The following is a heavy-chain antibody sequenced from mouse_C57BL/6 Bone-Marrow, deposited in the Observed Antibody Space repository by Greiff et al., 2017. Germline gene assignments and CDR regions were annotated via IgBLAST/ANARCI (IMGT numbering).Heavy chain of an antibody. CDR1: GYAFSSSW. CDR2: IYPGDGDT. J-gene: IGHJ1*03. D-gene: IGHD1-1*01. CDR3: ARKLRWYFDV. Sequence: VQRVESGPELVKPGASVKISCKASGYAFSSSWMNWVKQRPGKGLEWIGRIYPGDGDTNYNGKFKGKATLTADKSSSTAYMQLSSLTSEDSAVYFCARKLRWYFDVWGTGTTVTVSS. V-gene: IGHV1-82*01.